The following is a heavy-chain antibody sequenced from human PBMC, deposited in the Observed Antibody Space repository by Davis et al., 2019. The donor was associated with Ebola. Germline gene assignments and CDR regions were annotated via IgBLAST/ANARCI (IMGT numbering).Heavy chain of an antibody. V-gene: IGHV4-34*01. CDR3: ARARPNYDFWSGYYYYYGMDV. J-gene: IGHJ6*02. CDR2: INHSGST. Sequence: SETLSLTCAAYGGSFSGYYWSWIRQPPGKGLEWIGEINHSGSTNYNPSLKSRVTISVDTSKNQFYLKLSSVTAADTAVYYCARARPNYDFWSGYYYYYGMDVWGQGTTVTVSS. D-gene: IGHD3-3*01. CDR1: GGSFSGYY.